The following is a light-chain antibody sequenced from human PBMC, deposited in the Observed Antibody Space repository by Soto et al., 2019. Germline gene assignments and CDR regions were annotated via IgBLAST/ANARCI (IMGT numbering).Light chain of an antibody. CDR3: QQYGSSSFT. J-gene: IGKJ2*01. CDR1: QSVSSSY. CDR2: ATS. V-gene: IGKV3-20*01. Sequence: EIVLTQSPGTLSLSSGERATLSCRASQSVSSSYLAWYQQKPGQAPRLLVYATSSRATSIPARFSGSGSGTDFTLNISTLEPEDFAVYYCQQYGSSSFTFGQGTKLEIK.